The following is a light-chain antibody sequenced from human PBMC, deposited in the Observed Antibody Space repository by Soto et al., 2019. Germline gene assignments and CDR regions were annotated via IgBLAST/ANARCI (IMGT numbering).Light chain of an antibody. CDR3: ETWDSNGWV. J-gene: IGLJ3*02. CDR1: SGHSSYI. Sequence: QPVLTQSSSASASLGSSVTLTCTLSSGHSSYIIAWHQQQPGKAPRYLMKLEGSGSYNKGSGVPDRFSGSSSGADRYLTISNLQFEDEADYYCETWDSNGWVFGGGTKLTVL. CDR2: LEGSGSY. V-gene: IGLV4-60*02.